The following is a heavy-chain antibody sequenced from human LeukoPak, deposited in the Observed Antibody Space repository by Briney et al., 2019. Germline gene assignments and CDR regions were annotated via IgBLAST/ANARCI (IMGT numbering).Heavy chain of an antibody. V-gene: IGHV1-46*01. CDR2: INPSGGST. CDR3: ARGRTIRGSLYFDY. J-gene: IGHJ4*02. D-gene: IGHD3-9*01. Sequence: EWMGIINPSGGSTSYAQKFQGRVTMTRDTSTSTVYMELSSLRSEDTAVYYCARGRTIRGSLYFDYWGQGTLVTVSS.